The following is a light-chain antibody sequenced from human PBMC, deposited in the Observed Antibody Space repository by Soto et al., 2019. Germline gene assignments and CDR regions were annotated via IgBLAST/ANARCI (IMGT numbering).Light chain of an antibody. CDR3: ATWDDSLNGWV. V-gene: IGLV1-44*01. CDR2: SND. J-gene: IGLJ3*02. Sequence: QSVLTQPPSASGTPGQRVTVSCSGSSSNIGSNTVNWYQQLPGTAPKLLIYSNDQRPLGVPDRFSGSKSGTSASLAISGLQPEDEADYYCATWDDSLNGWVFGGGTKLTVL. CDR1: SSNIGSNT.